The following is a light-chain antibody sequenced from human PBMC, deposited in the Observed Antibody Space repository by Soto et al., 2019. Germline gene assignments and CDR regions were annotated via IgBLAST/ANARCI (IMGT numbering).Light chain of an antibody. CDR3: GAWHDSLNSWV. CDR1: TSDIGAYNY. Sequence: QSVLTQPPSASGSPGQSVTISCTGTTSDIGAYNYVSWYQQRPGKAPKLIIYEVTRRPSGVPDRIFGSKSYTTASLTVSGLQAEDEADYYCGAWHDSLNSWVFGGGTKLTVL. V-gene: IGLV2-8*01. J-gene: IGLJ3*02. CDR2: EVT.